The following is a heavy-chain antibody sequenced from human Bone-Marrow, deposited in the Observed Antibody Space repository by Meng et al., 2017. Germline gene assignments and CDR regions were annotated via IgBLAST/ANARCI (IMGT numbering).Heavy chain of an antibody. J-gene: IGHJ4*02. V-gene: IGHV2-5*02. D-gene: IGHD3-22*01. Sequence: QITLKESGPTLVKPTQTLKLPCILSGFSLSTTGVGVGWIRQPPGKALEWLALIYWDDDQRYSPSLKSRLTITKDTPKNQVVLTMTNMDPVDTATYYCAHADSSGYYQAWGQGTLVTVSS. CDR1: GFSLSTTGVG. CDR2: IYWDDDQ. CDR3: AHADSSGYYQA.